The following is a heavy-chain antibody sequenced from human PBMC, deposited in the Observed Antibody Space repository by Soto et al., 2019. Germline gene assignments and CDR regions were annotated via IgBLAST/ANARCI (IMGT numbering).Heavy chain of an antibody. CDR2: ISWNSGSI. Sequence: GGSLRLSCAASGFTFDDYAMHWVRQAPGKGLEWVSGISWNSGSIGYADSVKGRFTISRDNAKNSLYLQMNSLRAEDTALYYCAKVLMNWFGKQHDAFDIWGQGTMVTVSS. CDR1: GFTFDDYA. CDR3: AKVLMNWFGKQHDAFDI. J-gene: IGHJ3*02. D-gene: IGHD3-10*01. V-gene: IGHV3-9*01.